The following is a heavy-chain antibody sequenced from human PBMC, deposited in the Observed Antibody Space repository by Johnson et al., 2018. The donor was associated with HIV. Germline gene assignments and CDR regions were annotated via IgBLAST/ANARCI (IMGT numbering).Heavy chain of an antibody. V-gene: IGHV3-43*01. CDR1: DSDDYT. J-gene: IGHJ3*02. CDR3: TTVEDYYDSSGLGDAFDI. CDR2: ISWDGGST. D-gene: IGHD3-22*01. Sequence: DVQVVESGGDLVQSDSPVQPLDSDDYTMHWVRQAPGKGLEWVSLISWDGGSTYYADSVKGRFTISRDNAKNSLYLQMNSLRAEDTAMYYCTTVEDYYDSSGLGDAFDIWGQGTMVTVSS.